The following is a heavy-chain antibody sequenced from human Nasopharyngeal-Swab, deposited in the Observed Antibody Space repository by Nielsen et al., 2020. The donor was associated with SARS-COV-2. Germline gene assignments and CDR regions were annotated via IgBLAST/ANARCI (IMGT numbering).Heavy chain of an antibody. V-gene: IGHV1-69*04. Sequence: KVSCKASGGTFSRYAISWVRQAPGQGLEWMGRIIPILGIANYAQKFQGRVTINADKYTSTAYMELSSLRSEETAVYYCAREKELGTWDYWGQGTLVTVSS. J-gene: IGHJ4*02. CDR3: AREKELGTWDY. CDR2: IIPILGIA. D-gene: IGHD1-26*01. CDR1: GGTFSRYA.